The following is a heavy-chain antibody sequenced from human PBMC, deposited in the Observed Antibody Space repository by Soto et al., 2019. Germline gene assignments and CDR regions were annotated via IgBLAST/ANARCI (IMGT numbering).Heavy chain of an antibody. CDR2: INPNSGGT. D-gene: IGHD4-17*01. CDR3: ARDCGYGDYYFDY. V-gene: IGHV1-2*04. J-gene: IGHJ4*02. CDR1: GYTFTVYY. Sequence: ASVKVSCKASGYTFTVYYMHWVRQAPGQGLEWMGWINPNSGGTNYAQKFQGWVTMTRDTSISTAYMELSRLRSDDTAVYYCARDCGYGDYYFDYWGQGTLVTVSS.